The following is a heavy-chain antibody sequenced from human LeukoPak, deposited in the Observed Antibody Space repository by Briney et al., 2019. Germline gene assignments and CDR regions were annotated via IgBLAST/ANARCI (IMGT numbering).Heavy chain of an antibody. V-gene: IGHV4-59*01. CDR3: ARGEYSSSSGLFVSY. CDR2: IYYSGST. D-gene: IGHD6-6*01. Sequence: PSETLPLTCTVSGSSISSYYWSWIRQPPGQGLEWIGYIYYSGSTNYNPSLKSRVTISVDTSKNQFSLKLSSVTAADAAVYYCARGEYSSSSGLFVSYWGQGTLVTVSS. CDR1: GSSISSYY. J-gene: IGHJ4*02.